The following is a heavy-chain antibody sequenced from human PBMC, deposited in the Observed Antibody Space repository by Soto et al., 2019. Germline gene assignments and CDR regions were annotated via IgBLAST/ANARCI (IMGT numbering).Heavy chain of an antibody. J-gene: IGHJ3*02. CDR3: VKRAKTDYCSGGSCYHEIDAFDI. D-gene: IGHD2-15*01. Sequence: EVQLSESGGGLVQPGGSLRLSCAASGFTFSSYAMSWVRQTPGKGLEWVSAISGSGGSTYYADSVKGRFTISRDSSKKTLYLHMNSLRAEDTAVYYCVKRAKTDYCSGGSCYHEIDAFDIWGQGTMVTVSS. V-gene: IGHV3-23*01. CDR1: GFTFSSYA. CDR2: ISGSGGST.